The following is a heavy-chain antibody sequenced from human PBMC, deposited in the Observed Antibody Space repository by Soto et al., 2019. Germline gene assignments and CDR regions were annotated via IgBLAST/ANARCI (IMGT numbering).Heavy chain of an antibody. CDR2: IIPIFGTA. CDR1: GGTFSSYA. CDR3: ARNSPTVTGWFDT. D-gene: IGHD4-17*01. V-gene: IGHV1-69*06. J-gene: IGHJ5*02. Sequence: ASVKVSCKASGGTFSSYAISWVRQAPGQGLEWMGGIIPIFGTANYAQKFQGRVTITADKSTSTAYMELSSLRSEDTAVYYCARNSPTVTGWFDTWGQGTLVTVSA.